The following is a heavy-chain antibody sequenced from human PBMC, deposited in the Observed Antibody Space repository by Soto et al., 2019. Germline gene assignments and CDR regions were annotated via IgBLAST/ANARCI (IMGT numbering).Heavy chain of an antibody. CDR2: ISVGDVIIT. CDR3: AQSTVGPTSNYFDY. V-gene: IGHV3-23*01. J-gene: IGHJ4*02. Sequence: GGSLRLSCAASGFTFSSYALNWVRQPPGKGLEWVSGISVGDVIITSYADSVKGRFTISRDNSKNTLYLHLSSLRAEDTAIYYCAQSTVGPTSNYFDYWGQGVLVTVSS. CDR1: GFTFSSYA. D-gene: IGHD1-26*01.